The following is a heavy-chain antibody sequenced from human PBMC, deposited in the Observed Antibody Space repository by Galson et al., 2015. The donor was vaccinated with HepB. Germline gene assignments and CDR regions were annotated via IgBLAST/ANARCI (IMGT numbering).Heavy chain of an antibody. Sequence: SVKVSCKASGYTFTSYDINWVRQATGQGLEWMGWMNPNSGNTGYAQKFQGRVTMTRNTSISTAYMELSSLRSEDTAVYYCARGPPTVVTPKYYYYGMDVWGQGTTVTVSS. CDR3: ARGPPTVVTPKYYYYGMDV. D-gene: IGHD4-23*01. CDR2: MNPNSGNT. CDR1: GYTFTSYD. J-gene: IGHJ6*02. V-gene: IGHV1-8*01.